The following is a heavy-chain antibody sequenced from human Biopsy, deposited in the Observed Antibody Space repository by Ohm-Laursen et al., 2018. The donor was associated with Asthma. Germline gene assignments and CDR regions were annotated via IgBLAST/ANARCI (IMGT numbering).Heavy chain of an antibody. J-gene: IGHJ6*02. CDR2: LIPVLGTP. D-gene: IGHD5-12*01. CDR3: ARGYSGSDRIVYYYSGLEV. CDR1: GGTFSSDA. V-gene: IGHV1-69*13. Sequence: SVKVSCKASGGTFSSDAISWVRQAPGQGLEWMGGLIPVLGTPDHAQMFEGRVTITADESTSKAYMELNSLSSEDTAVYYCARGYSGSDRIVYYYSGLEVWGQGTTVTVSS.